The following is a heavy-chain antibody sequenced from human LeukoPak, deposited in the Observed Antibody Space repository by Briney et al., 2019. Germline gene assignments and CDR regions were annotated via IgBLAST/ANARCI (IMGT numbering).Heavy chain of an antibody. CDR1: GFTVSSNY. Sequence: GGSLRLSCAASGFTVSSNYMSWVRQAPGKGLEWVSIVYSGGGTYADSVRGRFTISRDTSKNTLFLQMNSLRAEDTAVYYCAREGPRGDFDYSGQGTLVTVSS. V-gene: IGHV3-53*01. CDR2: VYSGGGT. D-gene: IGHD3-10*01. J-gene: IGHJ4*02. CDR3: AREGPRGDFDY.